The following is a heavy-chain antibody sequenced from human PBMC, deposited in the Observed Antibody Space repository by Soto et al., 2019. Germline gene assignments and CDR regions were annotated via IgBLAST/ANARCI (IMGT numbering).Heavy chain of an antibody. CDR2: INPNSGNI. CDR3: ARGRASGSYYLLDY. V-gene: IGHV1-8*01. CDR1: GNTFTSYD. Sequence: ASVKVSCKASGNTFTSYDINWVRQATGHGLEWMGWINPNSGNIGYAQKFKGRVTMTRDTAIRTAYMEVSRLRSDDTDVYYCARGRASGSYYLLDYWGQGTLVTVSS. D-gene: IGHD3-10*01. J-gene: IGHJ4*02.